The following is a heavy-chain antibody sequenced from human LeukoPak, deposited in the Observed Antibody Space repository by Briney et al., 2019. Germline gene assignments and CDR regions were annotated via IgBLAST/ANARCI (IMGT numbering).Heavy chain of an antibody. Sequence: HPGGSLRLSCAASGFTFTNYWMSWVRQTPGKGLGWVANIKPEGSERNYVDSVKSRCTISRDNAKNSLYLQMYGLRADDTAMYYCPRSFCSSGSCYSGGWSADYWGQGTLVTVS. V-gene: IGHV3-7*01. D-gene: IGHD2-2*02. CDR2: IKPEGSER. CDR3: PRSFCSSGSCYSGGWSADY. J-gene: IGHJ4*02. CDR1: GFTFTNYW.